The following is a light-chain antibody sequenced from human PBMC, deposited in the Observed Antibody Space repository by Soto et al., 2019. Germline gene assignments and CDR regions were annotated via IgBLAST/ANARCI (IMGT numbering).Light chain of an antibody. J-gene: IGLJ1*01. CDR3: CSYAGSSTYV. V-gene: IGLV2-23*01. Sequence: QSALTQPASVSGSPGQSITISCTGTNRDVGTYSLVSWYQQYPSKAPKLMVYEGSKRPSGISNRFSGSKSGNTASLTISGLQAEDEADYYCCSYAGSSTYVFGSGTKVTVL. CDR2: EGS. CDR1: NRDVGTYSL.